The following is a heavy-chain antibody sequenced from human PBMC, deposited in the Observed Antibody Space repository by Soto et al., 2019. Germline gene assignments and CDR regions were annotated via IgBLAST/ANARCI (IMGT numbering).Heavy chain of an antibody. D-gene: IGHD3-3*01. CDR1: GFTFSSYS. CDR3: ARDLWSGYYVSYPYYYYGMDV. J-gene: IGHJ6*02. Sequence: GSLRLSCAASGFTFSSYSMNWVRQAPGKGLEWVSYISSSSSTIYYADSVKGRFTISRDNAKNSLYLQMNSLRDEDTAVYYCARDLWSGYYVSYPYYYYGMDVWGQGTTVTVSS. V-gene: IGHV3-48*02. CDR2: ISSSSSTI.